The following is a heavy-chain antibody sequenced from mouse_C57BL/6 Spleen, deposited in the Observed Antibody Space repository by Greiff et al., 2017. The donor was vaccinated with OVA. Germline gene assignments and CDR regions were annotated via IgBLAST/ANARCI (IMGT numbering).Heavy chain of an antibody. D-gene: IGHD2-2*01. CDR3: ARPGYGYDDWIAY. J-gene: IGHJ3*01. Sequence: EVMLVESGGGLVKPGGSLKLSCAASGFTFSDYGMHWVRQAPEKGLEWVAYISSGSSTIYYADTVKGRFTISRDNAKNTLFLQMTSLRSEDTAMYYCARPGYGYDDWIAYWGQGTLVTVSA. CDR1: GFTFSDYG. V-gene: IGHV5-17*01. CDR2: ISSGSSTI.